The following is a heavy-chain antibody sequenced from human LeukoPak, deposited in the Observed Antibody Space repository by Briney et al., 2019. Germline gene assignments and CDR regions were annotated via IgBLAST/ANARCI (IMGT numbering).Heavy chain of an antibody. J-gene: IGHJ6*03. Sequence: SQTLSLTCTVSGGSISSGDYYWSWIRQPPGKGLEWIGYIYYSGSTYYNPSLKSRVTISVDTSKNQFSLKLSSVTAADTAVYYCAREGPGHYSSPYYYYYYMDVWGKGTTVTVSS. CDR3: AREGPGHYSSPYYYYYYMDV. CDR2: IYYSGST. D-gene: IGHD6-13*01. CDR1: GGSISSGDYY. V-gene: IGHV4-30-4*08.